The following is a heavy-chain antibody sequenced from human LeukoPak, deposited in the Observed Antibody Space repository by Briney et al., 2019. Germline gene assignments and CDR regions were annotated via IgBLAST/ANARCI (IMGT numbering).Heavy chain of an antibody. CDR1: SESFSGYF. CDR2: INYSGST. D-gene: IGHD5/OR15-5a*01. CDR3: AKAPRVSRSQLDY. Sequence: SETLSLTCAIYSESFSGYFWSWIRQPPGKGLEWIGGINYSGSTNYNPSLKSRVTISVDTSRNQFSLKLSSVTAADTAVYYCAKAPRVSRSQLDYWGQGTLVTVSS. V-gene: IGHV4-34*01. J-gene: IGHJ4*02.